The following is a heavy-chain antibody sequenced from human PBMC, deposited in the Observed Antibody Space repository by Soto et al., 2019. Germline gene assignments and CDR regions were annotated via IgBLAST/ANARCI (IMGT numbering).Heavy chain of an antibody. CDR2: ISGSGGST. D-gene: IGHD7-27*01. V-gene: IGHV3-23*01. CDR3: AKDLFWELDPMTGETYAFDI. Sequence: GGSLRLSCAASGFTFSSYAMSWVRQAPGKGLEWVSAISGSGGSTYYADSVKGRFTISRDNSKNTLYLQMNSLRAEDTAVYYCAKDLFWELDPMTGETYAFDIWGQGTMVIVSS. CDR1: GFTFSSYA. J-gene: IGHJ3*02.